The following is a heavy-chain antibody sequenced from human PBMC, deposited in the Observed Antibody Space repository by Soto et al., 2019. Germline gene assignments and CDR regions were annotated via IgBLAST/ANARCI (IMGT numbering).Heavy chain of an antibody. J-gene: IGHJ4*02. Sequence: QVQLVQSGAELKKPGSSVNVSCKASGTTFSSYGFNWVRQAPGQGLEWMGGMIPVLGTINYAQKFQGRVTITADKSTSTVYMDLSSLRSEDTAVYYCARGTLFCGGDCYFDHWGLGTLVTVSS. CDR2: MIPVLGTI. V-gene: IGHV1-69*06. CDR3: ARGTLFCGGDCYFDH. CDR1: GTTFSSYG. D-gene: IGHD2-21*02.